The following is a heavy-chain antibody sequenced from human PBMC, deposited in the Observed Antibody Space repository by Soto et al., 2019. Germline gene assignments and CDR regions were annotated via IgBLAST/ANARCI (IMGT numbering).Heavy chain of an antibody. D-gene: IGHD7-27*01. CDR3: ARRSDWGSGDY. V-gene: IGHV4-59*08. J-gene: IGHJ4*02. Sequence: SETLSLTCTVSGGSISSYYWSWIRQPPGKGLEWIGYIYYSGSTNYNPSLKSRVTISVDTSKNQFSLKLSSVTAADTAVYYCARRSDWGSGDYWGQGTLVTVSS. CDR1: GGSISSYY. CDR2: IYYSGST.